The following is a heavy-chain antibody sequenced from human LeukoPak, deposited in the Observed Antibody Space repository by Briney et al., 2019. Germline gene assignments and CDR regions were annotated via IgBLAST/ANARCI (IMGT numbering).Heavy chain of an antibody. CDR3: ARTPYYYGMDV. J-gene: IGHJ6*02. CDR2: INNDGSST. D-gene: IGHD3-10*01. Sequence: GGSLRLSCAASGFIFSSDDMHWVRQAPGKGLVWVSRINNDGSSTSYADSVKGRFTISRDNAKNTLSLQMNSLRAEDTAVYYCARTPYYYGMDVWGQGTTVTVSS. V-gene: IGHV3-74*01. CDR1: GFIFSSDD.